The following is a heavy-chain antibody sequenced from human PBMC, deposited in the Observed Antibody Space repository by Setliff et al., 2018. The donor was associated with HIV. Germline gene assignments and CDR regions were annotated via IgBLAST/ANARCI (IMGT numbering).Heavy chain of an antibody. Sequence: GGSLRLSCTASGFSFRNFGMTWVRQAPGKGLEWVSSISSSDDDTHYADSLRGRFTVSRDNAKSALYPQMNNLSVDDTAVYYCVRDSAASVWVGASVYYFDFWGQGIQVTVSS. CDR1: GFSFRNFG. V-gene: IGHV3-21*01. CDR2: ISSSDDDT. D-gene: IGHD1-26*01. CDR3: VRDSAASVWVGASVYYFDF. J-gene: IGHJ4*02.